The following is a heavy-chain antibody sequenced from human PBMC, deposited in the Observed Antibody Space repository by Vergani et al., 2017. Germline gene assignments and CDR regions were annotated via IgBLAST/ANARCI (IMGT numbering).Heavy chain of an antibody. D-gene: IGHD1-26*01. Sequence: EVQLVESGGGLVKPGGSLRLSCAASGFTFSSYSMNWVRQAPGKGLEWVSYISSSSSTIYYADSVKGRFTISRDNAKNSLYLQMNSLRAEDTAVYYCARDPAYSGSYGDWFDPWGQGTLVTVSS. J-gene: IGHJ5*02. CDR2: ISSSSSTI. CDR3: ARDPAYSGSYGDWFDP. CDR1: GFTFSSYS. V-gene: IGHV3-48*01.